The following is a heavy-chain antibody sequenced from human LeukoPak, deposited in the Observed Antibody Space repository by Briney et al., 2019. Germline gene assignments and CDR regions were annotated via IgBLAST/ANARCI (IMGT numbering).Heavy chain of an antibody. CDR3: ATDDCSGGIQGCAFGY. D-gene: IGHD2-15*01. J-gene: IGHJ4*02. V-gene: IGHV1-69*06. CDR1: GGTFSSYA. Sequence: ASMTVSCKASGGTFSSYAISWVRQAPGQGLEWMGGIIPIFGTANYAQKFQGRVTITADKSTSTAYMELSSLRSEDTAVYYCATDDCSGGIQGCAFGYWGQGTLVTVSS. CDR2: IIPIFGTA.